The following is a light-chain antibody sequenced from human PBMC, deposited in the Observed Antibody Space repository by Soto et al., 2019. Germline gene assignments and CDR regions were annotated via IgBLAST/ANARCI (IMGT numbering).Light chain of an antibody. CDR1: SSDVGGYNY. V-gene: IGLV2-14*01. J-gene: IGLJ1*01. CDR3: SSYNSRRAYV. Sequence: QSVLTQPASVSGSPGQSITISCTGTSSDVGGYNYVSWYQQQSGKAPKLMIHEVSNRPSGVSNRFSGSKSGNTASLTISGLQDEDQADYYCSSYNSRRAYVFGIGTKVTV. CDR2: EVS.